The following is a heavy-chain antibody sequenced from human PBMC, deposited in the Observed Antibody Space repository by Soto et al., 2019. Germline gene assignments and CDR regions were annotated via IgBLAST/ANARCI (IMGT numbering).Heavy chain of an antibody. Sequence: SETLSLTCTVSGGSLTNYYWSWIRQPAGKGLEWIGRISTSGNVVSKASLRSRLTMSVDTSKNQFSLRLTSVTAADTAVYYCARDNNDFWSLYPLAFDYWGQGALVTVSS. V-gene: IGHV4-4*07. J-gene: IGHJ4*02. D-gene: IGHD3-3*01. CDR2: ISTSGNV. CDR1: GGSLTNYY. CDR3: ARDNNDFWSLYPLAFDY.